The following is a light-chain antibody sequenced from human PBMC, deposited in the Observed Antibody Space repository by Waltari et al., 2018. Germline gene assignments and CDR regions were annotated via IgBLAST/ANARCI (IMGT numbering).Light chain of an antibody. Sequence: QSALTQPPSASGSPGESVTISCTGTSSDIGDYDYVSWYQQHPGKAPKLMIYEVIKRPSGVPDRFSGSKSGNTASLTVSGLQAEDDADYYCCSYAGTNNFYVFGTGTKVTVL. V-gene: IGLV2-8*01. CDR1: SSDIGDYDY. CDR3: CSYAGTNNFYV. J-gene: IGLJ1*01. CDR2: EVI.